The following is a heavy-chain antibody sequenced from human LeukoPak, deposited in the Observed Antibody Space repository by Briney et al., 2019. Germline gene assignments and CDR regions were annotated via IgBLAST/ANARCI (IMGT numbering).Heavy chain of an antibody. V-gene: IGHV4-34*01. CDR2: INHSGST. D-gene: IGHD3-10*01. Sequence: SETLSLTCAVYGGSFSGYYWSWIRQPPGKGLEWIGEINHSGSTNYNPSLKSRVTISVDTSKNQFSLKLSSVTAADTAVYYCARDGRERGYYGSGSYYNARARGRFDYWGQGTLVTVSS. CDR1: GGSFSGYY. CDR3: ARDGRERGYYGSGSYYNARARGRFDY. J-gene: IGHJ4*02.